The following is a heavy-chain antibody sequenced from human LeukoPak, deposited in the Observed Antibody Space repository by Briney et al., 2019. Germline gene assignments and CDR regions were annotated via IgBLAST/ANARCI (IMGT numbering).Heavy chain of an antibody. J-gene: IGHJ4*02. V-gene: IGHV3-30*02. Sequence: QPGGSLRLSCAASGFTFSSYGMHWVRQAPGKGLEWVAFIRYDGSNKYYADSVKGRFTISRDNSKNTLYLQMNSLRAEDTAVYYCAKVRDYVSVFDYWGQGTLVTVSS. D-gene: IGHD4-17*01. CDR1: GFTFSSYG. CDR2: IRYDGSNK. CDR3: AKVRDYVSVFDY.